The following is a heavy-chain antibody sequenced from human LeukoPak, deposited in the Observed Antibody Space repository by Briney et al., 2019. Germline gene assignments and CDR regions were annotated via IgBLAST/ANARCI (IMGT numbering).Heavy chain of an antibody. D-gene: IGHD6-13*01. CDR3: ARGDTGTGAFDI. J-gene: IGHJ3*02. Sequence: GKSLRLSCSASGFTFSSYAMHWVRQAPGKGLEWVAVIWFDGTNKYYVDSVKGRFTISRDNSKNTLYLQMNSLRAEDTAVYYCARGDTGTGAFDIWGQGTMVTVS. CDR1: GFTFSSYA. CDR2: IWFDGTNK. V-gene: IGHV3-33*01.